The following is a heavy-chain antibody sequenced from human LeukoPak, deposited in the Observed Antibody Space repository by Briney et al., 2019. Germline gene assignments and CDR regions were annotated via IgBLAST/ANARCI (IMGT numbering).Heavy chain of an antibody. J-gene: IGHJ4*02. D-gene: IGHD5-18*01. CDR1: GGSISSGGYY. CDR2: IYYSGST. Sequence: SQTLSLTCTVSGGSISSGGYYWSWIRQHPGKGLEWIGYIYYSGSTYYNPSLKSRVTISVDTSKTQFSLKLSSATAADTAVYYCAREGRYSYGPFDYWGQGTLVTVSS. V-gene: IGHV4-31*03. CDR3: AREGRYSYGPFDY.